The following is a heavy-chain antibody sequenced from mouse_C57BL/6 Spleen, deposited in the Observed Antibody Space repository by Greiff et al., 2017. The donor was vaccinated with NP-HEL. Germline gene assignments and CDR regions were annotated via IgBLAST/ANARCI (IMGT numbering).Heavy chain of an antibody. CDR3: ARSYYYGSDAMDY. CDR1: GYTFTSYW. Sequence: VQLQQSGAELVKPGASVKMSCKASGYTFTSYWITWVKQRPGQGLEWIGDIYPGSGSTNYNEKFKSKATLTVDTSSSTAYMQLSSLTSEDSAVYYCARSYYYGSDAMDYWGQGTSVTVSS. D-gene: IGHD1-1*01. V-gene: IGHV1-55*01. CDR2: IYPGSGST. J-gene: IGHJ4*01.